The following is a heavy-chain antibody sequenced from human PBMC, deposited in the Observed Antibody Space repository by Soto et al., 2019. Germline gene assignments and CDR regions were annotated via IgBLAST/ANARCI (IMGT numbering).Heavy chain of an antibody. D-gene: IGHD3-10*01. CDR2: ISSSSSTI. Sequence: EVQLVESGGGLVQPGGSLRLSCAASGFTFSSYSMNWVRQAPGKGLEWVSYISSSSSTIYYADSVKGRFTISRDNAKNSLYLQMNSLRDEDTAVYYCARVKGYGSGSYSDYWGQGTLVTVSS. CDR1: GFTFSSYS. J-gene: IGHJ4*02. CDR3: ARVKGYGSGSYSDY. V-gene: IGHV3-48*02.